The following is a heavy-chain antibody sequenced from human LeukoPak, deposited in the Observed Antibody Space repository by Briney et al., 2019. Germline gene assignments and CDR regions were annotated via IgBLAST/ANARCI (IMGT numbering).Heavy chain of an antibody. Sequence: GESLKISGKGSGYSFTSYLIAWVRQMLGKGLGGMGIIYPGDSDTRYSPSFQAQVTISADKSISTAYLQWSSLKASDNAMYYCARLSGYSDAFDIWGQGTMVTVSS. D-gene: IGHD5-18*01. CDR3: ARLSGYSDAFDI. V-gene: IGHV5-51*01. CDR2: IYPGDSDT. J-gene: IGHJ3*02. CDR1: GYSFTSYL.